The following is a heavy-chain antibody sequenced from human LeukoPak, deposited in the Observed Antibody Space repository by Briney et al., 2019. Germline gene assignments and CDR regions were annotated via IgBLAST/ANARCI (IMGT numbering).Heavy chain of an antibody. CDR1: EYTLTELS. V-gene: IGHV1-24*01. D-gene: IGHD3-10*01. J-gene: IGHJ3*02. CDR3: ATGRSGLSDAFDI. Sequence: ASVKVSCKVSEYTLTELSMHWVRQAPGIGLGWMGGFDPEDGGTICAQKFQGRVTMTEDTSTDTAYMELSSLRSEDTAVYYCATGRSGLSDAFDIWGQGTMVTVSS. CDR2: FDPEDGGT.